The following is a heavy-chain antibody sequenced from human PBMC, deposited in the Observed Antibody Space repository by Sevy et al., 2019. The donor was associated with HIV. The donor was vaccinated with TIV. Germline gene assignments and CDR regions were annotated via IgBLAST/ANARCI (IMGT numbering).Heavy chain of an antibody. CDR3: ASGWGSYYSFDH. V-gene: IGHV4-39*02. J-gene: IGHJ4*02. Sequence: SQTLSLTCTVSGGSISSSSHYWGWIRQPPGKGLEWIGSNYYSGSTYNNPSLKSRATISLDTSKNHFSLKLSSVTAADTALYSCASGWGSYYSFDHWGQGILVTVSS. CDR1: GGSISSSSHY. D-gene: IGHD3-10*01. CDR2: NYYSGST.